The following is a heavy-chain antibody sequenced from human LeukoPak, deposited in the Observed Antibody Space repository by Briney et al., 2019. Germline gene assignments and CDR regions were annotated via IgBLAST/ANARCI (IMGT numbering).Heavy chain of an antibody. D-gene: IGHD6-19*01. V-gene: IGHV1-2*06. Sequence: ASVKVSCKASGYTFTDYYMHWVRQAPGQGLEWMGRMNPNSGGANYAQKFQDRVTTTRDTSINTAYMELSRLRSDDTAVYYCARPAVAGYYYMDVWGKGTTVTVSS. J-gene: IGHJ6*03. CDR1: GYTFTDYY. CDR3: ARPAVAGYYYMDV. CDR2: MNPNSGGA.